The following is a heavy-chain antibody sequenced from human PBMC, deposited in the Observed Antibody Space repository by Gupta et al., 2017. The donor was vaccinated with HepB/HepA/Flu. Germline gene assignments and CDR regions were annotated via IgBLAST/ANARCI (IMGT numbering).Heavy chain of an antibody. V-gene: IGHV3-48*03. J-gene: IGHJ4*02. Sequence: EVQLVESGGGLVQPGGSLRLSCAASGFTFSFYEMNWVRQAPGKGLEWVAYISSSGSTISYADSVKGRFTISRDNAKNSLYLQMHSLRAEDTAVYYCARIPLDFDFWGQGTLVTVSP. CDR1: GFTFSFYE. D-gene: IGHD2-21*01. CDR2: ISSSGSTI. CDR3: ARIPLDFDF.